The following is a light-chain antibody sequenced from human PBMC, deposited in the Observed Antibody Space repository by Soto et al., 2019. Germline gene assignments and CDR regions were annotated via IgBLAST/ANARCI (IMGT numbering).Light chain of an antibody. J-gene: IGKJ1*01. CDR2: LGS. CDR3: MQGLETPT. Sequence: VMTQSPLSLSVTPGEPASISCRSSESLLHSIGYNYLDWYLQKPGQSPQLLIYLGSNRASGVPDRFSGSGSGRDFTLKISRVEADDVGVYYCMQGLETPTFGQGTKVEIK. V-gene: IGKV2-28*01. CDR1: ESLLHSIGYNY.